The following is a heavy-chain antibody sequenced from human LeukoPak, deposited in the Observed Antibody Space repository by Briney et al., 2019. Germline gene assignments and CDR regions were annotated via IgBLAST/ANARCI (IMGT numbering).Heavy chain of an antibody. V-gene: IGHV1-46*01. CDR1: GYTFTSYY. D-gene: IGHD6-19*01. J-gene: IGHJ4*02. CDR2: INPSGGST. CDR3: ASVGETRAVAGLFDY. Sequence: GASVKVSCKASGYTFTSYYMHWVRQAPGQGLEWMGIINPSGGSTSYAQKFQGRVTMTRDTSTSTVYMELSSLRSEDTVVYYCASVGETRAVAGLFDYWGQGTLVTVSS.